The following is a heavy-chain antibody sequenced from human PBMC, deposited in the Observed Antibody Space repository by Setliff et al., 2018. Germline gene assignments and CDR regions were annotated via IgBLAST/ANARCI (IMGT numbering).Heavy chain of an antibody. CDR2: IKSYGSGGTI. CDR1: GLRFSDAW. Sequence: GGSLRLSCAVSGLRFSDAWVSWVRQAPGKGLEWAGRIKSYGSGGTIDYAAPVEGRFTISRDDSKNTVYLQMSSLKIEDTAVYYCTTDRAACSGSSCYNGFDVWGQGTMVTVSS. CDR3: TTDRAACSGSSCYNGFDV. V-gene: IGHV3-15*01. J-gene: IGHJ3*01. D-gene: IGHD2-2*02.